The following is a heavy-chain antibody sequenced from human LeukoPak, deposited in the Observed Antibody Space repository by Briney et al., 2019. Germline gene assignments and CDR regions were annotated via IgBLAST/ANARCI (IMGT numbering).Heavy chain of an antibody. D-gene: IGHD3-22*01. Sequence: PSETLSLTCTVSGGSISSSSYYWGWIRQPPGKGLEWIGSIYYSGSTYYNPSLKSRVTISVDTSKNQFSLKLSSVTAADTAVYYCASIPPIVVGMRYYGMDVWGQGTTVTVSS. V-gene: IGHV4-39*07. J-gene: IGHJ6*02. CDR2: IYYSGST. CDR3: ASIPPIVVGMRYYGMDV. CDR1: GGSISSSSYY.